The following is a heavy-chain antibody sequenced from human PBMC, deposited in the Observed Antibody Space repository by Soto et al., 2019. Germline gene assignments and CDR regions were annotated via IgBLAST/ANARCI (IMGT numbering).Heavy chain of an antibody. J-gene: IGHJ4*02. D-gene: IGHD6-13*01. V-gene: IGHV4-39*01. CDR2: IYYSGST. CDR3: ARQAPGGATYSSSWFLDY. CDR1: GGSISSSSYY. Sequence: SETLSLTCTVSGGSISSSSYYWGWIRQPPGKGLEWIGSIYYSGSTYYNPSLKSRVTISVDTSKNQFSLKLSSVTAADTAVYYCARQAPGGATYSSSWFLDYWGQGTLVTVSS.